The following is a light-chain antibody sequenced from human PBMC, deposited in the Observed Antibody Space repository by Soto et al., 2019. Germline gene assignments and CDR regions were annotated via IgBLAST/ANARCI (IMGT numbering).Light chain of an antibody. CDR2: DAS. CDR3: QQRYNWPLT. V-gene: IGKV3-11*01. CDR1: QSVGSS. J-gene: IGKJ4*01. Sequence: EIVLTQSPATLSLSPGDRATLSCRASQSVGSSLAWYQQQPGQAPWLLIYDASYRASGIPARFSGSGSGTDFTLTISSLEPEDFAVYYCQQRYNWPLTFGGGTKVEIK.